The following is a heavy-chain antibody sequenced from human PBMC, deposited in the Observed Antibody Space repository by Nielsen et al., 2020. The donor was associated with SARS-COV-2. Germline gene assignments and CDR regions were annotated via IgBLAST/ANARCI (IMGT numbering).Heavy chain of an antibody. D-gene: IGHD2-2*01. Sequence: GESLKISCAASGFTFSSYAMHWVRQAPGKGLEWVAVISYDGSNKYCADSVKGRFTISRDNSKNTLYLQMNSLRAEDTAVYYCARRDCSSTSCFNYYYYYGMDVWGQGTTVTVSS. J-gene: IGHJ6*02. CDR1: GFTFSSYA. CDR2: ISYDGSNK. V-gene: IGHV3-30-3*01. CDR3: ARRDCSSTSCFNYYYYYGMDV.